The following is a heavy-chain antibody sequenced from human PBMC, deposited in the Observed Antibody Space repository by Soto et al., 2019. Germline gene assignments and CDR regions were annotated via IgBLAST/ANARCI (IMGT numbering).Heavy chain of an antibody. CDR2: INPSGDST. CDR3: AKVDVSTAGSFHY. J-gene: IGHJ4*02. D-gene: IGHD6-13*01. Sequence: GGSLRLSCVASGFTFSRHGLSWVRQAPGKGLEWVSTINPSGDSTFYADSVKGRFTISRDNSKNTVYLQMNSLSVGDTAVYLCAKVDVSTAGSFHYWGQGALVTVSS. V-gene: IGHV3-23*01. CDR1: GFTFSRHG.